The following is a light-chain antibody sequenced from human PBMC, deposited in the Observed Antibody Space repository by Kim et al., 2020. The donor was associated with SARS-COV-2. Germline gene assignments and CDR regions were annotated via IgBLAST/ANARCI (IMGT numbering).Light chain of an antibody. V-gene: IGLV3-19*01. CDR1: SLRSYY. J-gene: IGLJ2*01. Sequence: SSALTQAPAVSVALGQTVRITCQGDSLRSYYATWYQQKPGQAPILVIYGKNNRPSGIPDRFSGSSSGNTASLTITGPQAGDEADYYCNSRDSNDNVVFGG. CDR3: NSRDSNDNVV. CDR2: GKN.